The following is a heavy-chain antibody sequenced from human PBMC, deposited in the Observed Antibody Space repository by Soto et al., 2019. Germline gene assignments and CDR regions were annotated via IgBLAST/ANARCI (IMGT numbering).Heavy chain of an antibody. Sequence: QLQLQESGSGLVKPSQTLSLTCVVSGDSISSGGYSWNWIRQPPGKGLEWIGHTYHSGGTLYNPSLDSRVTISVDKSKNQFSLRLTSVTAADTAVYYCARDSLSGYYFDCWGQGTLVTVSS. CDR3: ARDSLSGYYFDC. D-gene: IGHD3-22*01. CDR2: TYHSGGT. CDR1: GDSISSGGYS. J-gene: IGHJ4*02. V-gene: IGHV4-30-2*01.